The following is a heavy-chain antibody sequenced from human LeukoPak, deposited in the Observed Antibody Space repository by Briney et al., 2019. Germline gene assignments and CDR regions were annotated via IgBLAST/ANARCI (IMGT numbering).Heavy chain of an antibody. CDR2: IDQGGST. Sequence: SETLSLTCPLYRGSLSDYGWSWIRQAPPKGLEWIGDIDQGGSTNYNPSFKTRVTISTDTSKIQLSLKVRSVTAADTAIYYCARRGDGDYSTRYFDLWGRGTLVAVCS. V-gene: IGHV4-34*01. CDR3: ARRGDGDYSTRYFDL. D-gene: IGHD4-17*01. CDR1: RGSLSDYG. J-gene: IGHJ2*01.